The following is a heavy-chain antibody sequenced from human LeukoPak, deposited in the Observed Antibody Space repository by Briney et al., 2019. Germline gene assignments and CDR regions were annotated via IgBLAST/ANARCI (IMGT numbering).Heavy chain of an antibody. Sequence: GGSLRLSCAASGFTFSSYAMHWVRQAPGKGLEWVAVISYDGSNKYYADSVKGRFTISRDNSKNTLYLQMNSLRAEDTAVYYCAKPRGYCSSTNCHDFYFDSWGQGTLVTVSS. CDR1: GFTFSSYA. CDR3: AKPRGYCSSTNCHDFYFDS. D-gene: IGHD2-2*01. J-gene: IGHJ4*02. CDR2: ISYDGSNK. V-gene: IGHV3-30-3*02.